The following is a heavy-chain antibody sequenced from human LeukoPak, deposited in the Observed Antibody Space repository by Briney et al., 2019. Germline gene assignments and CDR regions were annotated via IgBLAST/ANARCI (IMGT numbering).Heavy chain of an antibody. CDR1: GFTFSSYA. D-gene: IGHD5-24*01. CDR2: ISGSGGST. CDR3: AKDLGDGDGYDY. V-gene: IGHV3-23*01. J-gene: IGHJ4*02. Sequence: GGSLRLSCAASGFTFSSYAMSWVRQAPGKVLEWVSAISGSGGSTYYADSVKGRFTISRDNSKNTLYLQMNSLRAEDTAVYYCAKDLGDGDGYDYWGQGTLVTVSS.